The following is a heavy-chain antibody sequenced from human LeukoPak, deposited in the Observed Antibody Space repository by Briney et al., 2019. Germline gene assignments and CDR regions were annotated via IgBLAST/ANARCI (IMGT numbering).Heavy chain of an antibody. Sequence: ASVKVSCKASGYTFTDYYIYWVRQAPGQGLEWMGWISAYNGDTNYAQKLQGRVTMTTDTSTSTAYMELRSLRSDDTAVYYCAGTGRGDWFDPWGQGTLVTVSS. V-gene: IGHV1-18*04. CDR3: AGTGRGDWFDP. CDR2: ISAYNGDT. CDR1: GYTFTDYY. J-gene: IGHJ5*02. D-gene: IGHD1-1*01.